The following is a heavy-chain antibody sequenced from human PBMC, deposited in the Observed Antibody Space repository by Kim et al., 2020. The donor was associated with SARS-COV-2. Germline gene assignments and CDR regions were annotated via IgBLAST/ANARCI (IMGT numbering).Heavy chain of an antibody. J-gene: IGHJ2*01. D-gene: IGHD3-10*01. V-gene: IGHV3-23*01. CDR2: ISGSGGST. CDR1: GFTFSSYA. CDR3: AKPPSGTIFMVRGVNNWYFDL. Sequence: GGSLRLSCAASGFTFSSYAMSWVRQAPGKGLEWVSAISGSGGSTYYADSVKGRFTISRDNSKNTLYLQMNSLRAEDTAVYYCAKPPSGTIFMVRGVNNWYFDLWGRGTLVTVSS.